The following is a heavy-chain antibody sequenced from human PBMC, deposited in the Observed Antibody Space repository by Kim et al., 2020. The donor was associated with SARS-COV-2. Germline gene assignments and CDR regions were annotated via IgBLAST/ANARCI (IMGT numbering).Heavy chain of an antibody. CDR3: AKEREPSLYDYVWGSYRYNFDY. J-gene: IGHJ4*02. CDR2: ISYDGSNK. V-gene: IGHV3-30*18. Sequence: GGSLRLSCAASGFTFSSYGMHWVRQAPGKGLEWVAVISYDGSNKYYADSVKGRFTISRDNSKNTLYLQMNSLRAEDTAVYYCAKEREPSLYDYVWGSYRYNFDYWGQGTLVTVSS. D-gene: IGHD3-16*02. CDR1: GFTFSSYG.